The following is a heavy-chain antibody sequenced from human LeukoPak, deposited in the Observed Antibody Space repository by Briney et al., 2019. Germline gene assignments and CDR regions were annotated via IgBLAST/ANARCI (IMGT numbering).Heavy chain of an antibody. V-gene: IGHV3-7*04. CDR3: ARGTEYSSGWYLFSEGISVDYYGMDV. Sequence: GGSLRLSCAASGFTFSSYWMSWVRQAPGKGLEWVANIKQDGSEKYYVDSVKGRFTISRDNAKNSLYLQMNSLRAEDTAVYYCARGTEYSSGWYLFSEGISVDYYGMDVWGQGTTVTVPS. CDR2: IKQDGSEK. CDR1: GFTFSSYW. D-gene: IGHD6-19*01. J-gene: IGHJ6*02.